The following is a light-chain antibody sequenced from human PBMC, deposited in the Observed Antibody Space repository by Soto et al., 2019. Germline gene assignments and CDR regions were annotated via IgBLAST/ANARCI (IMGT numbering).Light chain of an antibody. CDR2: EVT. J-gene: IGLJ1*01. V-gene: IGLV2-18*02. CDR1: SSDVGSYNR. CDR3: SSYTSSSPYV. Sequence: QSVLTQPPSVSGSPGQSVTISCTGTSSDVGSYNRVSWYQQPPGTAPKLIIYEVTNRPSGVPDRFSGSKSGNTASLTISGPQDEAESYYYSSSYTSSSPYVFGTGTKVTVL.